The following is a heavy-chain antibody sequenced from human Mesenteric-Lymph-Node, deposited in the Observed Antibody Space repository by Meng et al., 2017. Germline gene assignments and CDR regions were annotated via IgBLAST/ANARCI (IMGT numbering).Heavy chain of an antibody. CDR1: GITFKDAG. J-gene: IGHJ4*02. D-gene: IGHD3-16*01. CDR3: TPDPWGY. CDR2: IKSNGDGGTT. Sequence: QLVESGGGFVIPGRSLRLSCAVSGITFKDAGTSWVRQAPGKGLEWVGRIKSNGDGGTTDYAAPVKGRFTISRDDSKNTLFLQMDSLKTEDTAVYYCTPDPWGYWGQGTLVTVSS. V-gene: IGHV3-15*01.